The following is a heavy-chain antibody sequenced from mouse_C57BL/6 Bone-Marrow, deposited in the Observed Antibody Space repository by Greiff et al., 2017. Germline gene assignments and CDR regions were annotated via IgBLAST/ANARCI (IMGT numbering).Heavy chain of an antibody. J-gene: IGHJ3*01. CDR1: GFTFSSYA. CDR2: ISDGGSYT. V-gene: IGHV5-4*01. Sequence: DVKLVESGGGLVKPGGSLKLSCAASGFTFSSYAMSWVRQTPENRLEWVATISDGGSYTYYPDNVKGRFTISRDNAKNNLYLQMSHLKSEDTAMYYCARENYGGAYWGQGTLVTVSA. D-gene: IGHD1-2*01. CDR3: ARENYGGAY.